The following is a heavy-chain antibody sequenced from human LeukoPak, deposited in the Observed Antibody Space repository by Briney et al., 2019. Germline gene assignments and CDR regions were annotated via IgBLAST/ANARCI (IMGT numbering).Heavy chain of an antibody. CDR2: LDTTGAST. CDR1: GFFFSNNA. V-gene: IGHV3-23*01. D-gene: IGHD6-19*01. Sequence: GGSLRLSCAASGFFFSNNAMSWVRQAPGKGLEWVSSLDTTGASTFYADSVRGRFTISRDNSKSTLYLQMNSLRAEDTATYYCAARPTSEAVAPSGFWGQGTLVTVSP. CDR3: AARPTSEAVAPSGF. J-gene: IGHJ4*02.